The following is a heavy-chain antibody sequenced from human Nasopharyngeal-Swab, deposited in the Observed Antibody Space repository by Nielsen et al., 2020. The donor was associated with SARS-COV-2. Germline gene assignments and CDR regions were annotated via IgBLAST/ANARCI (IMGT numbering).Heavy chain of an antibody. Sequence: SETLSLTCAVYGGSFSGYYWSWIRQPPGKGLEWIGEINHSGSTNYTPSLKSRVTISVDTSKNQFSLKLSSVTAADTAVYYCARGGGVWGSYYYYWGQGTLVTVSS. CDR2: INHSGST. V-gene: IGHV4-34*01. D-gene: IGHD1-26*01. J-gene: IGHJ4*02. CDR3: ARGGGVWGSYYYY. CDR1: GGSFSGYY.